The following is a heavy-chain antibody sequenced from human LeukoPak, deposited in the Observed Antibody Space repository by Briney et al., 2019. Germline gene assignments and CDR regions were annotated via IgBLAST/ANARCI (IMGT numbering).Heavy chain of an antibody. CDR3: ARLEAGGYYGMDV. D-gene: IGHD1-1*01. CDR1: GFTFSDYW. CDR2: IKQDGSEK. Sequence: GGSLRLSCAASGFTFSDYWMHWVRQAPGKGLVWVANIKQDGSEKYYVDSVKGRFTISRDNAKNSLYLQMNSLRAEDTAVYYCARLEAGGYYGMDVWGQGTTVTVSS. V-gene: IGHV3-7*01. J-gene: IGHJ6*02.